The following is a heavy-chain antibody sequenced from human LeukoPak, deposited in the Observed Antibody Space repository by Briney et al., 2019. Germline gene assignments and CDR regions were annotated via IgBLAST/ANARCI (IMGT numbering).Heavy chain of an antibody. Sequence: GGSLRLSCAASGFTFSSYEMNWVRQAPGKGLKWVSYISSSGSTIYYADSVKGRFTISRDNAKNSLYLQMNSLRAEDTAVYYCARDFPTVTTSYFDYWGQGTLVTVSS. V-gene: IGHV3-48*03. J-gene: IGHJ4*02. CDR2: ISSSGSTI. CDR3: ARDFPTVTTSYFDY. CDR1: GFTFSSYE. D-gene: IGHD4-11*01.